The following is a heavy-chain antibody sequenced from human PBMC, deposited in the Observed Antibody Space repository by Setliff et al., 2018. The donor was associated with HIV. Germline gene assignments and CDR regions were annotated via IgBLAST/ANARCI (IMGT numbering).Heavy chain of an antibody. Sequence: GGSLRLSCAASGFKFDDHGMIWVRQAPGKGLEWVAGINWDGGSTGYGDSVKGRFTVSRDNAKNSLYLQMNNLRAEDTALYYCAGGDRNGWYFDYWGQGTLVTVSS. CDR2: INWDGGST. CDR1: GFKFDDHG. CDR3: AGGDRNGWYFDY. J-gene: IGHJ4*02. V-gene: IGHV3-20*04. D-gene: IGHD6-19*01.